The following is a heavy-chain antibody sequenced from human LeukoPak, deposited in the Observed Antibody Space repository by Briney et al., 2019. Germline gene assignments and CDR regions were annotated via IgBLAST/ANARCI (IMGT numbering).Heavy chain of an antibody. D-gene: IGHD2/OR15-2a*01. J-gene: IGHJ6*02. CDR3: ATWAFYHGMDV. V-gene: IGHV3-43*02. CDR2: INADAGRT. Sequence: GGSLRLSCVASGFTFDGYAMHWVRQAPGKGLEWVSLINADAGRTYYADSVNGRFTIFRDNSKNSLYLQMNSLRSEDSAVYYCATWAFYHGMDVWGQGTTVIVSS. CDR1: GFTFDGYA.